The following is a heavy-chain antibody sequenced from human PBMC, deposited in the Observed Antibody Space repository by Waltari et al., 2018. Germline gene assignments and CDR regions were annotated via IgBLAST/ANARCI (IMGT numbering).Heavy chain of an antibody. J-gene: IGHJ4*02. CDR2: ISIYSGNT. CDR3: ARQGRAVAASWFAY. CDR1: GYRFTTYD. D-gene: IGHD6-19*01. Sequence: QVHLVQSGAELKKPWASVKVSCKTSGYRFTTYDISWVRQAPGQGLEWMGWISIYSGNTHYAQKFQGRVTMTTDTSTSTAYMELRSLNSDDTAVYYCARQGRAVAASWFAYWGQGTLVTVSS. V-gene: IGHV1-18*04.